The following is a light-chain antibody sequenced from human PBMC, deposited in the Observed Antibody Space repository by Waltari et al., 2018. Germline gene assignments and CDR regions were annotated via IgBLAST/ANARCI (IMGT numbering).Light chain of an antibody. Sequence: QSALTQPASVSGSPGQSITISCTGTSSDVGGYNYVSWYQQHPGKAPKLMIYDVSKRPSGVSNRFSASKSGNTASLTISGLQAEDEAYYYCCSSAGSSTWVFGGGTKLTVL. V-gene: IGLV2-23*02. J-gene: IGLJ3*02. CDR3: CSSAGSSTWV. CDR2: DVS. CDR1: SSDVGGYNY.